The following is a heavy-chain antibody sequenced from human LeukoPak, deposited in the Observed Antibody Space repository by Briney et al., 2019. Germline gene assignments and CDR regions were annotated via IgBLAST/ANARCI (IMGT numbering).Heavy chain of an antibody. CDR3: ARSSSSWRRVYYYYYMDV. V-gene: IGHV3-7*01. CDR2: IKQDGSEK. CDR1: GFTFSSYW. Sequence: GGSLRLSCAASGFTFSSYWMSWVRQAPGKGLEWVANIKQDGSEKYYVDSVKGRFTISRDNAKNSLYLQMNSLRAEDTAVYYCARSSSSWRRVYYYYYMDVWGKGTTVTVFS. D-gene: IGHD6-13*01. J-gene: IGHJ6*03.